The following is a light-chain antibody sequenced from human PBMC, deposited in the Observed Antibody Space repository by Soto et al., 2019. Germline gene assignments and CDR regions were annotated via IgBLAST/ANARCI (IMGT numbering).Light chain of an antibody. CDR1: RSNIGAGYD. J-gene: IGLJ1*01. Sequence: QSVLAQPPSVSGAPGQRVTISCTGSRSNIGAGYDVHWYQQLPGTAPKLLIYGNDNRPSGVPDRFSGSKSGTSASLAITGLQAEDEANYYCQTHDSSLSSYVFGTGTKVT. CDR2: GND. V-gene: IGLV1-40*01. CDR3: QTHDSSLSSYV.